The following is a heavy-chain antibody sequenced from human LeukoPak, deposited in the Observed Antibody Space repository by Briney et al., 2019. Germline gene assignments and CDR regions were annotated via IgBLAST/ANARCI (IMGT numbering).Heavy chain of an antibody. CDR2: IYYSGST. V-gene: IGHV4-39*07. J-gene: IGHJ3*02. Sequence: SETLSLTCTVSGGSISSSNSYWGWIRQPPGKGLEWIGSIYYSGSTYYNPSLKGRVTISVDTSKNQFSLKLSSVTAADTAVYYCARSYYYDSSDYDAFDIWGQGTMVTVSS. CDR1: GGSISSSNSY. CDR3: ARSYYYDSSDYDAFDI. D-gene: IGHD3-22*01.